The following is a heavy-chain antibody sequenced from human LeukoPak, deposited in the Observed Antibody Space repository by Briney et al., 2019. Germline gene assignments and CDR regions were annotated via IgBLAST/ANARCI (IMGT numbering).Heavy chain of an antibody. CDR3: AKDRVGAILYFDS. CDR2: LSGSGGRT. D-gene: IGHD1-26*01. J-gene: IGHJ4*02. V-gene: IGHV3-23*01. CDR1: GFTFSSYE. Sequence: GGSLRLSCAASGFTFSSYEMNWVRQAPGKGLEWVSALSGSGGRTYYADSVKGRFTISRDNSKNTLYLQMNSLRAEDTAVYYCAKDRVGAILYFDSWGQGTLVTVSS.